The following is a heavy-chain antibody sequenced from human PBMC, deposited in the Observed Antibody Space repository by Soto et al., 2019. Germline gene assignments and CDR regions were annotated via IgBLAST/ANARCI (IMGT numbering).Heavy chain of an antibody. CDR3: ARGGYYDSRCWFDP. CDR2: INHSGST. CDR1: GGSFSGYY. D-gene: IGHD3-22*01. V-gene: IGHV4-34*01. J-gene: IGHJ5*02. Sequence: PSETLSLTCAVYGGSFSGYYWSWIRQPPGKGLEWIGEINHSGSTNYNPSLKSRVTISVDTSKNQFSLKLSSVTAADTAVYYCARGGYYDSRCWFDPWGQGTLVTVSS.